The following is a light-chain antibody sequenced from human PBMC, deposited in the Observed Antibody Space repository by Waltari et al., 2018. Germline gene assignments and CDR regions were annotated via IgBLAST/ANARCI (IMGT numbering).Light chain of an antibody. CDR3: QAWDSISDVV. V-gene: IGLV3-1*01. CDR2: QDS. J-gene: IGLJ2*01. Sequence: YELTQPPSVSVSPGQTVSITCSGGTLQDTYVCWYQQKTGQSPVLVMHQDSRRPSGVPERFSGSSSGNTATLTISGTQAMDEADYYCQAWDSISDVVFGGGTRLTVL. CDR1: TLQDTY.